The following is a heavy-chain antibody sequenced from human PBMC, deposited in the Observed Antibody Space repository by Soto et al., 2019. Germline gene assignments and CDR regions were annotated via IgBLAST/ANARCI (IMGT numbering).Heavy chain of an antibody. CDR3: AIERDLRVSYYYDSSDY. D-gene: IGHD3-22*01. Sequence: ASVKVSCKVSGYTLTELSMHWVRQAPGKGLEWMGGFDPEDGETIYAQKFQGRVTMTTGTSTDTAYMELRSLRSDDTAVYYCAIERDLRVSYYYDSSDYWGQGTLVTVSS. J-gene: IGHJ4*02. V-gene: IGHV1-24*01. CDR1: GYTLTELS. CDR2: FDPEDGET.